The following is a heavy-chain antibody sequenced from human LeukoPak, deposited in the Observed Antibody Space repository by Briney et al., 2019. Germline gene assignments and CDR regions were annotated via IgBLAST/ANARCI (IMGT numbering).Heavy chain of an antibody. Sequence: GGSLRLSCAASGFTFRNYGMQWVRQSPGKGLEWLAVVSHDGRIKIYADSVKGRFTISRDNSKNTLYLQMNSLRAEDTAVYYCAKATWYSSGWVDYWGQGTLVTVSS. V-gene: IGHV3-30*18. CDR3: AKATWYSSGWVDY. CDR1: GFTFRNYG. CDR2: VSHDGRIK. J-gene: IGHJ4*02. D-gene: IGHD6-19*01.